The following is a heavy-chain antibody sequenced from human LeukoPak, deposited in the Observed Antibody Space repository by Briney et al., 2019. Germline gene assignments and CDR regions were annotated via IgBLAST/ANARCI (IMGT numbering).Heavy chain of an antibody. J-gene: IGHJ4*02. Sequence: GGSLRLSCAASGFTFDDYGMSWVRQAPGKGLEWDSGINWNGGATGYADSVKGRFTISRDNAKNSLFLQMNSLRAEDTALYYCATRSRGYSYGGFDYWGQGTLVTVSS. CDR3: ATRSRGYSYGGFDY. V-gene: IGHV3-20*04. D-gene: IGHD5-18*01. CDR1: GFTFDDYG. CDR2: INWNGGAT.